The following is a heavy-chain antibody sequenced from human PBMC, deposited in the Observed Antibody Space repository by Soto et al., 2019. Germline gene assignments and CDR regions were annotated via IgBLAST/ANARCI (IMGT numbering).Heavy chain of an antibody. V-gene: IGHV3-48*03. J-gene: IGHJ4*02. CDR3: AGGGGIHDPSVAAAGTPRYYFDY. D-gene: IGHD6-13*01. CDR2: ISSSGSTI. Sequence: GGSLRLSCAAPGFTFSSYEMNWVRQAPGKGLEWVSYISSSGSTIYYADSVKGRFTISRDNAKNSLYLQMNSLRAEDTAVYYCAGGGGIHDPSVAAAGTPRYYFDYWGQGTLVTVSS. CDR1: GFTFSSYE.